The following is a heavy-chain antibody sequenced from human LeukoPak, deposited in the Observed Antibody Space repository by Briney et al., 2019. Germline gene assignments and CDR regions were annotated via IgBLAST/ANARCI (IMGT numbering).Heavy chain of an antibody. D-gene: IGHD3-22*01. Sequence: GGSLRLSCAASGFTFNAYWMHWVRQAPGKGLVWVSRVKSDGSSTTYADSVKGRFTISRDNAKNRLYLQMNSLRVEDTAVYYCTRGYYYESSGPNIPFDYWGQGTLVTVSS. V-gene: IGHV3-74*01. J-gene: IGHJ4*02. CDR2: VKSDGSST. CDR1: GFTFNAYW. CDR3: TRGYYYESSGPNIPFDY.